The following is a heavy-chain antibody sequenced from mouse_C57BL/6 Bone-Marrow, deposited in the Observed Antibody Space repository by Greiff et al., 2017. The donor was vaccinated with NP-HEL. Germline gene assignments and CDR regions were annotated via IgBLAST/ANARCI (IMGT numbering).Heavy chain of an antibody. V-gene: IGHV1-52*01. CDR2: IDPSDSET. D-gene: IGHD1-1*01. J-gene: IGHJ3*01. CDR3: AITTVVAKGFAY. CDR1: GYTFTSYW. Sequence: QVQLKESGAELVRPGSSVKLSCKASGYTFTSYWMHWVKQRPIQGLEWIGNIDPSDSETHYNQKFKDKATLTVDKSSSTAYMQLSSLTSEDSAVYYCAITTVVAKGFAYWGQGTLVTVSA.